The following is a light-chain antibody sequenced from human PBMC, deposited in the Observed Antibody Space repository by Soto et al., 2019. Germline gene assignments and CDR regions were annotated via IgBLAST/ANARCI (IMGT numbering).Light chain of an antibody. CDR3: QPYESSLSGSV. J-gene: IGLJ3*02. Sequence: QLVLTQPPSVSVAPGQRVTMSCTGSSSNIGAGYDVHWYQQLPGTAPKLLIYGNSNRPSGIPDRFAGSKSGTSASLAITGLQAWDGADSYSQPYESSLSGSVFGGGTKLTVL. CDR2: GNS. CDR1: SSNIGAGYD. V-gene: IGLV1-40*01.